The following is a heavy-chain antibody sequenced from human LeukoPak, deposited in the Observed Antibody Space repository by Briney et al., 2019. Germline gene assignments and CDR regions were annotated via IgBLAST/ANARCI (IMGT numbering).Heavy chain of an antibody. CDR2: ISSSSSYI. CDR1: GFTFSSYS. V-gene: IGHV3-21*01. Sequence: PGGSLRLSCAASGFTFSSYSMNWVRQAPGKGLEWVSSISSSSSYIYYADSVKGRFTISRDNAKNSLYLQMNSLRAKDTAVYYCARDSRYCSSTSCYTGDHWGQGTLVTVSS. D-gene: IGHD2-2*02. J-gene: IGHJ4*02. CDR3: ARDSRYCSSTSCYTGDH.